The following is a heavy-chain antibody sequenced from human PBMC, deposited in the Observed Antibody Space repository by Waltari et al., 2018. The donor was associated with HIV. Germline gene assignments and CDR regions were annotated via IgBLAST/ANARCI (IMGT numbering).Heavy chain of an antibody. CDR3: AILIAAAGDFDY. CDR2: ISGSDGNT. CDR1: GFALRSYV. J-gene: IGHJ4*02. V-gene: IGHV3-23*04. Sequence: EVQLVESGGGLVPPGGSLRLSCAASGFALRSYVMSWVRQAPGKGLEWVSTISGSDGNTYYPDSVQGRFTISRDNSKNTLFLQLNSLRAEDTAVYYCAILIAAAGDFDYWGQGTLVTVSS. D-gene: IGHD6-13*01.